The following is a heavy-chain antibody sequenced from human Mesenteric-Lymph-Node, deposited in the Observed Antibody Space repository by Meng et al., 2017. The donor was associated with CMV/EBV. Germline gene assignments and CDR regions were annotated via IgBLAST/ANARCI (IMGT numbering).Heavy chain of an antibody. V-gene: IGHV3-43*01. Sequence: GGSLRLSCAASGFSFDDYAIHWVRQRPGKGLEWVSLISWDGGTTYFADSVKGRFTISRDNSKNSLYLQMNSLRSEDTAFYYCAKVGTPIAATGYFDSWGQGTLVTVSS. CDR1: GFSFDDYA. CDR3: AKVGTPIAATGYFDS. CDR2: ISWDGGTT. D-gene: IGHD6-13*01. J-gene: IGHJ4*02.